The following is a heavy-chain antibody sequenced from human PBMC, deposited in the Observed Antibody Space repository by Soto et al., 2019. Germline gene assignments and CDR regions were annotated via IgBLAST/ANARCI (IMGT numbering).Heavy chain of an antibody. CDR1: GFSLSSTRVA. J-gene: IGHJ4*02. Sequence: QITLKESGPPLVKPTQTLTLTCTFSGFSLSSTRVAVGWIRQPPGKALEWLALIYWDDDKRYSPFLKSRLTITKDTSKKQVVLTMTNMDPVDTATYYCAHSVVAGLGYYFDYWGQGTLVTVSS. D-gene: IGHD6-19*01. CDR3: AHSVVAGLGYYFDY. CDR2: IYWDDDK. V-gene: IGHV2-5*02.